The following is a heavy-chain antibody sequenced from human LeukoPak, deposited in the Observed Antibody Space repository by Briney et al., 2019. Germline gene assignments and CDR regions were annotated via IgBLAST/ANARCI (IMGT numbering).Heavy chain of an antibody. Sequence: SETLSLTCTVSGGSISSSSYCWGWIRQPPGNGLERFGRTYYSGSSYYNPSLKSRVTISVDTAKNQFSLKLSSVTAPDTAVYYCARLTAQYQLLGDYYYMDVWGKGTTVTVSS. CDR2: TYYSGSS. V-gene: IGHV4-39*01. CDR1: GGSISSSSYC. J-gene: IGHJ6*03. CDR3: ARLTAQYQLLGDYYYMDV. D-gene: IGHD2-2*01.